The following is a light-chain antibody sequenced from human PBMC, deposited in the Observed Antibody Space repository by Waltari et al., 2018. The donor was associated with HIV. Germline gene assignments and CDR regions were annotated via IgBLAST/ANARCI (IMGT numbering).Light chain of an antibody. J-gene: IGLJ2*01. V-gene: IGLV6-57*01. CDR1: SGSIASNY. CDR2: EDN. CDR3: QSYDSSRRVV. Sequence: NFMLTQPHSVSESPGKTVTISCTRSSGSIASNYVQWYQQRPGSSPTTVIYEDNQRPSGVPDRFAGSIDSSSNSASLTISGLKTEDEADYSCQSYDSSRRVVFGGGTKLTVL.